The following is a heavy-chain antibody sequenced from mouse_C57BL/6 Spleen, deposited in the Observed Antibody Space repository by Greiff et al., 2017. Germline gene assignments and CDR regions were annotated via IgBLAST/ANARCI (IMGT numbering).Heavy chain of an antibody. V-gene: IGHV1-19*01. CDR2: INPYNGGT. CDR1: GYTFTDYY. J-gene: IGHJ1*03. Sequence: EVQLQQSGPVLVKPGASVKMSCKASGYTFTDYYMNWVKQSHGKSLEWIGVINPYNGGTSYNQKFKGKATLTVDKSSSTAYMELNSLTSEDSAVYYCARRALITTVVAPGYFDVWGTGTTVTVSS. D-gene: IGHD1-1*01. CDR3: ARRALITTVVAPGYFDV.